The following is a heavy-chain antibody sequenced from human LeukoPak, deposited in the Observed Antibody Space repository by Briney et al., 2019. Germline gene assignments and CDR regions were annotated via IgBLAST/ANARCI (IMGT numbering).Heavy chain of an antibody. CDR1: GGSFSGYY. V-gene: IGHV4-34*01. Sequence: SETLSLTCAVYGGSFSGYYWSWIRQPPGKGLEWIGEINHSGSTNYNPSLKSRVTISVDTSKNQFSLKLSSVTAADTAVYYCARAWAVANNWFDPWGQGTLVTVSS. D-gene: IGHD6-19*01. CDR2: INHSGST. CDR3: ARAWAVANNWFDP. J-gene: IGHJ5*02.